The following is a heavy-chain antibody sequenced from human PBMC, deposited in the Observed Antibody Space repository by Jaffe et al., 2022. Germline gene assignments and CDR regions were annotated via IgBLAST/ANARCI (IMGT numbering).Heavy chain of an antibody. Sequence: QVQLQQWGAGLLKPSETLSLTCAVYGGSFSGYYWSWIRQPPGKGLEWIGEINHSGSTNYNPSLKSRVTISVDTSKNQFSLKLSSVTAADTAVYYCARRGYSYGRPLSYFDYWGQGTLVTVSS. CDR2: INHSGST. CDR3: ARRGYSYGRPLSYFDY. V-gene: IGHV4-34*01. J-gene: IGHJ4*02. CDR1: GGSFSGYY. D-gene: IGHD5-18*01.